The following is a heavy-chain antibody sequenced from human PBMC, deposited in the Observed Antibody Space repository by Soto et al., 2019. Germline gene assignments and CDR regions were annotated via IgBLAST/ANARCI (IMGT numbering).Heavy chain of an antibody. CDR3: ARGRYGNY. V-gene: IGHV1-18*01. D-gene: IGHD1-1*01. Sequence: QVHLVQSGAEVKKPGASVKVSCKGSGYGFTTYGITWVRQAPGQGLDWMAWISAHNGNTNYAQKLQGRVTVTRDTSTSTAYMELRGLRSDDTAVYYCARGRYGNYGGQGVLGTVSS. CDR2: ISAHNGNT. J-gene: IGHJ4*02. CDR1: GYGFTTYG.